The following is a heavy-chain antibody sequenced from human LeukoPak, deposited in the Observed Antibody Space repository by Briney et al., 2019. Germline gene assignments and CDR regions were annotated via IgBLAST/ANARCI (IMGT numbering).Heavy chain of an antibody. V-gene: IGHV3-48*04. CDR2: ITSSSATI. D-gene: IGHD4-23*01. J-gene: IGHJ4*02. Sequence: GGSLRLSCAASGFTFNYYSMNWFRQAPGKGLEWISYITSSSATIYYADSVRGRFTVSRDNAKDSLYLQMNSLRAEDMALYYCAKVGVPLKYGGNYFDYWGQGTLVTVSS. CDR3: AKVGVPLKYGGNYFDY. CDR1: GFTFNYYS.